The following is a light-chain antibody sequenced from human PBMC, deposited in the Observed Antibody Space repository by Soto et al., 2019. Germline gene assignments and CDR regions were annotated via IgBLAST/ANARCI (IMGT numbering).Light chain of an antibody. CDR1: QSGGSN. V-gene: IGKV3-15*01. Sequence: EIVMTQSPSTLTMYPWEGASLAFSASQSGGSNLAWYQQKVGQAPRVLIYDASTRATGIPGRFSGRGSGTEFTLTISSLQSEDFAVYYCQQYNKWTETFGQGTKVDIK. CDR2: DAS. J-gene: IGKJ1*01. CDR3: QQYNKWTET.